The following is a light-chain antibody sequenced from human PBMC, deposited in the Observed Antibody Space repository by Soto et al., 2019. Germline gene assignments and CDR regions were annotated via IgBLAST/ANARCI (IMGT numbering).Light chain of an antibody. CDR1: SANIGAAYN. CDR2: GNN. J-gene: IGLJ1*01. CDR3: QSYDSSLSGYV. Sequence: SVLTEDPSGSGAPGQKVTISCTGSSANIGAAYNVDWYQQLPGTAPKLLIYGNNNRPSGVPARFSGSKSRTSASLAIAGLQAEDEGDYYCQSYDSSLSGYVFGTGTKVTVL. V-gene: IGLV1-40*01.